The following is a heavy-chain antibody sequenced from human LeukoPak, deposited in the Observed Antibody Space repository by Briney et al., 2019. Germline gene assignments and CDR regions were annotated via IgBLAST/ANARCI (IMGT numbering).Heavy chain of an antibody. J-gene: IGHJ4*02. Sequence: ASVKVSCKASGYTFTGYYMHWVRQAPGQGLEWMGWINPNSGGTNYAQKFQGRVTMTRDTSISTAYMELSRLRPDDTAVYYCARSRILQQLVPNFDYWGQGTLVTVSS. CDR1: GYTFTGYY. CDR3: ARSRILQQLVPNFDY. V-gene: IGHV1-2*02. CDR2: INPNSGGT. D-gene: IGHD6-13*01.